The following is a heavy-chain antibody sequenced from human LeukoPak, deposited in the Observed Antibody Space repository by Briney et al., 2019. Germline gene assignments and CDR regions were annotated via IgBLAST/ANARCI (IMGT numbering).Heavy chain of an antibody. CDR2: IYYSGNT. D-gene: IGHD5-12*01. Sequence: SETLSLTCTVSGGSISSSNYYWGWIRQPPGKGLEWVGSIYYSGNTYYNPSLKSRVTISLDTSKNQFSLKLTSVTAADTAVYCCARTIVALPRGFDSWGQGTLVTVSS. CDR1: GGSISSSNYY. CDR3: ARTIVALPRGFDS. J-gene: IGHJ4*02. V-gene: IGHV4-39*07.